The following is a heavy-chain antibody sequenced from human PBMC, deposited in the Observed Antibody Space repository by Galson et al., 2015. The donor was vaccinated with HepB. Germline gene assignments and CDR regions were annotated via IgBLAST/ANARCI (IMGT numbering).Heavy chain of an antibody. J-gene: IGHJ5*01. V-gene: IGHV4-34*01. D-gene: IGHD2-2*01. CDR3: ARGPTRGGWFDS. CDR1: GTSLNDYY. CDR2: ITPGGKT. Sequence: SETLSLTCAVFGTSLNDYYWNWVRQPPGKGLEWTGEITPGGKTDYNPSLKSRVTMSIDTTKNQFSLKLTSVTAADTAVYYCARGPTRGGWFDSWGRGTLVTVSS.